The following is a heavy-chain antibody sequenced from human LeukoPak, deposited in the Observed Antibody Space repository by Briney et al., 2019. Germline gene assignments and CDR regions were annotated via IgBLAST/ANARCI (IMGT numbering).Heavy chain of an antibody. J-gene: IGHJ4*02. V-gene: IGHV3-48*01. CDR3: ARALAPGSTSCYVGCYFDY. D-gene: IGHD2-2*01. CDR1: GFTFSSYS. CDR2: ISSSSSTI. Sequence: GGSLRLSCAASGFTFSSYSMNWVRQAPGKGLEWVSYISSSSSTIYYADSVKGRFTISRDNAKNSLYLQMNSLRAEDTAVYYCARALAPGSTSCYVGCYFDYWGQGTLVTVSS.